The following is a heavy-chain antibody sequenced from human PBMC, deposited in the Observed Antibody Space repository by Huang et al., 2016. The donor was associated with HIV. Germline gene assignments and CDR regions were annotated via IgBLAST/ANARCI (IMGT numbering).Heavy chain of an antibody. Sequence: QVQLVQSGAEVRKPGSSVKVSCRASGGSCNNFGINWVRQAPGQGLEWMGGIIPRVGTRNDAQRFKDRVTITADETTGVVHLEVTSLRSDDTAVYFCAKRGGAWGSPYAFDLWGPGTMVTVSS. D-gene: IGHD3-16*01. CDR3: AKRGGAWGSPYAFDL. J-gene: IGHJ3*01. CDR1: GGSCNNFG. V-gene: IGHV1-69*13. CDR2: IIPRVGTR.